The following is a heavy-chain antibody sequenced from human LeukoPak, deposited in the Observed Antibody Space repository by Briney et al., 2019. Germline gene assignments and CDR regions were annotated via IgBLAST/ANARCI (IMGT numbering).Heavy chain of an antibody. Sequence: ASVKVSCKASGYTFTNYGFYWVRQPPAPGLEWMGWVSGYHGSTNYAQKLQGRVTMTTDTPTSTAYMELRSLRSDDTAVYYCARENIVVVPAAMGGGYYHYMDVWGKGTTVTVSS. D-gene: IGHD2-2*01. V-gene: IGHV1-18*01. CDR1: GYTFTNYG. J-gene: IGHJ6*03. CDR2: VSGYHGST. CDR3: ARENIVVVPAAMGGGYYHYMDV.